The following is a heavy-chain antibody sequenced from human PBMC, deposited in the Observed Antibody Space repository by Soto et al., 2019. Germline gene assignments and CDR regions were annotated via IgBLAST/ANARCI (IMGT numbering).Heavy chain of an antibody. V-gene: IGHV1-2*02. D-gene: IGHD3-10*01. CDR3: ARDLGLWFGESPRGGMDV. CDR1: GYTFTGYY. CDR2: INPNSGGT. Sequence: QVQLVQSGAEVKKPGASVKVSCKASGYTFTGYYMHWVRQAPGQGLEWMGWINPNSGGTNYAQKFQGRVTMTRDTSISTAYMELSRLRSDDTAVYYCARDLGLWFGESPRGGMDVWGQGTTVTVSS. J-gene: IGHJ6*02.